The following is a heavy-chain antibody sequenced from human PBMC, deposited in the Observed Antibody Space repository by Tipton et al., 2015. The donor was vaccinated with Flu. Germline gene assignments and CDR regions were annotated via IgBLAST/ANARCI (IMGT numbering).Heavy chain of an antibody. CDR2: IYYSGST. Sequence: LRLSCTVSGGSISSSSYYWGWIRQPPGKGLEWIGSIYYSGSTYYNPSLKSRVTISVDTSKNQFSLKLSPVTAADTAVYYCARGFYYDPPTGAFDIWGQGTMVTVSS. CDR3: ARGFYYDPPTGAFDI. D-gene: IGHD3-22*01. CDR1: GGSISSSSYY. J-gene: IGHJ3*02. V-gene: IGHV4-39*07.